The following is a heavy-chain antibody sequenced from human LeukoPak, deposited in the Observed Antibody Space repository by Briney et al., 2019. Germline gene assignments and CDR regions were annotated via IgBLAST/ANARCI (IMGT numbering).Heavy chain of an antibody. CDR2: IYSGGST. CDR1: GFTVSSNY. J-gene: IGHJ4*02. D-gene: IGHD5-18*01. V-gene: IGHV3-66*01. Sequence: GGSLRLSCAASGFTVSSNYMSWVRQAPGKGLEWVSVIYSGGSTYYADSVKGRFTISRDNSKNTLYLQMNSLRAEDTAVYYCAKDKRYSYGYFDYWGQGTLVTVSS. CDR3: AKDKRYSYGYFDY.